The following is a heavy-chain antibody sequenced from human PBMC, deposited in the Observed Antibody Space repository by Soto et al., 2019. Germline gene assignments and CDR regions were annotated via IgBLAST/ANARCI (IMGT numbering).Heavy chain of an antibody. V-gene: IGHV3-30-3*02. J-gene: IGHJ6*02. CDR1: GCTFSSYA. D-gene: IGHD6-19*01. CDR3: ASHSIGYSSGWDYGMDV. CDR2: ISYDGSNK. Sequence: GSLIRSCAASGCTFSSYAMHGVRQAPGKGLEWVAVISYDGSNKYYADSVKGRFTISRDNSKNTLYLQMNSLRAEDTAVYYCASHSIGYSSGWDYGMDVWGQGTKVTVSS.